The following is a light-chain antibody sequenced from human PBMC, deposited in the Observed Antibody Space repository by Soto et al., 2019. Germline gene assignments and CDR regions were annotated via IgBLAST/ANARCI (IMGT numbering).Light chain of an antibody. CDR2: DVT. V-gene: IGLV2-14*03. CDR1: SSDVGGYNY. CDR3: SSYTTSNTRQIV. J-gene: IGLJ1*01. Sequence: QSVLTQPSSLSGSPGQSITISCTGNSSDVGGYNYVSWYQRHPGKAPKLIIYDVTNRPSGVSNPFSGSKSGNTASLTISGLQPEDEADYYCSSYTTSNTRQIVFGTGTKVTVL.